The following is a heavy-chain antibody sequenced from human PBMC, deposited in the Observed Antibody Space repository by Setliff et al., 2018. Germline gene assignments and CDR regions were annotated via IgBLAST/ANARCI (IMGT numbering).Heavy chain of an antibody. J-gene: IGHJ4*02. CDR1: GGSLSSGPYY. CDR3: ARENGYCSGGACYFMLDS. D-gene: IGHD2-15*01. Sequence: SSETLSLTCTVSGGSLSSGPYYWTWVRQPAGKGLEWIGYIHYSGTTNYNPSLKSRVTISVDTSNNQFSLELRSMTAADTAVYYCARENGYCSGGACYFMLDSWGQGTLVTVSS. V-gene: IGHV4-61*10. CDR2: IHYSGTT.